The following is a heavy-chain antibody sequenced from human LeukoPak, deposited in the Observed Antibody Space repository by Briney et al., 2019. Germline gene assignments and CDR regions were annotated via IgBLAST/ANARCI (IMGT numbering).Heavy chain of an antibody. CDR3: ARDNGAYYHY. D-gene: IGHD3-3*01. CDR1: RFTFSNDW. J-gene: IGHJ4*02. Sequence: PGGSLRLSCAASRFTFSNDWMSWVRQAPGKWLEWVANIGPDGSEKYSVDSVKGRFTISRDNAKNTLYLQMNSLRGEDTGVYYCARDNGAYYHYWGQGALVTVSS. V-gene: IGHV3-7*01. CDR2: IGPDGSEK.